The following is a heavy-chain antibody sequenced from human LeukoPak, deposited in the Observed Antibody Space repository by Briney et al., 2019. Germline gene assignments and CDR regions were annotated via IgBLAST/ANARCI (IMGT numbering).Heavy chain of an antibody. CDR1: GFTFSDYY. CDR3: TTNPYDRSGYHI. D-gene: IGHD3-22*01. J-gene: IGHJ3*02. CDR2: IKSNTDGGTT. V-gene: IGHV3-15*01. Sequence: GGSLRLSCAASGFTFSDYYMSWIRQAPGEGLEWVGRIKSNTDGGTTDYAAPVKGRFTISRDDSKNTLYLQMNSLKTGDTAVYYCTTNPYDRSGYHIWGQGTLVTVSS.